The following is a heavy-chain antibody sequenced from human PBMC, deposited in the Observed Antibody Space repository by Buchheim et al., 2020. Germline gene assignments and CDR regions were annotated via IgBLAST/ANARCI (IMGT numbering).Heavy chain of an antibody. V-gene: IGHV1-46*03. Sequence: QVQLVQSGAEVKKPGASVKVSCKASGYTFTSYYMHWVRQAPGQGLEWMGIINPSGGSTSYVQKFQGRVTMTRDTSTSTVYMELSSLRSEDTAVYYCARDLNEPQYFDWLLREGWFDPWGQGTL. CDR3: ARDLNEPQYFDWLLREGWFDP. CDR2: INPSGGST. J-gene: IGHJ5*02. D-gene: IGHD3-9*01. CDR1: GYTFTSYY.